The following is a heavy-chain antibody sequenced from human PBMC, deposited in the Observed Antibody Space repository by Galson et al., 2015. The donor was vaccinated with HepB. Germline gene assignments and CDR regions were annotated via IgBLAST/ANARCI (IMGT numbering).Heavy chain of an antibody. CDR3: AKYSKETGHSSGWNDRFGY. V-gene: IGHV3-23*01. CDR2: LSGISGVT. CDR1: GFTFSSYA. Sequence: SLRLSCAASGFTFSSYAMSWVRQAPGKGLEWVSALSGISGVTYYADFVKGRFTISRDNSKNTLSLQMNSLRVDDTAVYYCAKYSKETGHSSGWNDRFGYWGQGTLVTVSS. D-gene: IGHD6-19*01. J-gene: IGHJ4*02.